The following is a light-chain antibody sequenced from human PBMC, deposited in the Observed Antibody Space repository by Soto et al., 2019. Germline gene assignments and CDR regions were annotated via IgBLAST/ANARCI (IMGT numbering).Light chain of an antibody. V-gene: IGLV2-14*01. CDR2: EVS. CDR3: SSYTSSSTRMV. CDR1: SSDVGGYNY. Sequence: QSVLTQPASVSGSPGQSITISCTGTSSDVGGYNYVSWYQQHPGKAPKLMIYEVSNRPSGVSNRFSGSKSGNTASLTISGLQAYDEADYYCSSYTSSSTRMVFGGGTKVTVL. J-gene: IGLJ3*02.